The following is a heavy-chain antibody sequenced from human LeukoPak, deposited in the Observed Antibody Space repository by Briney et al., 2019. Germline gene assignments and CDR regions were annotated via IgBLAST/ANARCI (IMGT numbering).Heavy chain of an antibody. V-gene: IGHV4-30-4*01. D-gene: IGHD1-20*01. J-gene: IGHJ4*02. Sequence: SQTLSLTCTVSGGSISSGDYYWSWIRQPPGKGLEWIGYIYYSGSTYYNPSLKSRVTISADTSKNQFSLKLSSVTAADTAVYYCAREDNWNRFDYWGLGTLVTVSS. CDR1: GGSISSGDYY. CDR3: AREDNWNRFDY. CDR2: IYYSGST.